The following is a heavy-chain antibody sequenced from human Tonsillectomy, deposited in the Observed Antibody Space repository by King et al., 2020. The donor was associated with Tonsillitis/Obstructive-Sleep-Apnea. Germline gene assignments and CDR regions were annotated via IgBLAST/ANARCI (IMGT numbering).Heavy chain of an antibody. D-gene: IGHD3-16*02. V-gene: IGHV5-51*01. CDR1: GYRFTSYW. J-gene: IGHJ5*02. CDR3: AREGGQGVIPNWFDP. CDR2: IYPGDSDT. Sequence: QLVQSGAEVKKPGESLKISCKGSGYRFTSYWIGWVRQMPGKGLEWMGIIYPGDSDTRYSPSFQGQVTISVDNSISTALLQWSSLKASDTAMYYCAREGGQGVIPNWFDPWGQGTLVTVSS.